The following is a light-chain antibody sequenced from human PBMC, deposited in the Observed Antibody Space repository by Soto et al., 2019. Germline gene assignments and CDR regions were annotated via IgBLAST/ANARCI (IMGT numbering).Light chain of an antibody. CDR3: QQRSNWPPA. CDR2: DAS. CDR1: PSVFSH. V-gene: IGKV3-11*01. J-gene: IGKJ2*01. Sequence: EFVLTQSPATLSLSPGERATLSCRASPSVFSHLAWYQQKPGQSPRLVIYDASKRAPGIPARFSGSGFGTDFTLTISSLVPEDFALYYCQQRSNWPPAFGQGTKLEIK.